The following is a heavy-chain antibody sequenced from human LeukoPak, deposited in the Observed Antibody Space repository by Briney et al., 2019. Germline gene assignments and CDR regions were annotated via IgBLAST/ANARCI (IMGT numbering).Heavy chain of an antibody. Sequence: SETLSLTCTVSGGSISSYYWIWIRQPPGKELEWIGYIYYSGSTNYNPPLKSRVTISVDTSKNQFSLKLSFVTAADSAVCYCARAVNDILTGSYYYMDVWGNGTTVTISS. D-gene: IGHD3-9*01. CDR1: GGSISSYY. V-gene: IGHV4-59*01. J-gene: IGHJ6*03. CDR2: IYYSGST. CDR3: ARAVNDILTGSYYYMDV.